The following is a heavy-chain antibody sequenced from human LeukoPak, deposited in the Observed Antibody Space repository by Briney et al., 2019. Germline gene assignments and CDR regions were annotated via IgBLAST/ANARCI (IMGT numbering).Heavy chain of an antibody. CDR1: GGSISSYY. V-gene: IGHV4-59*01. D-gene: IGHD3-22*01. CDR2: IYYSGST. J-gene: IGHJ4*02. Sequence: SETLSLTCTVSGGSISSYYWSWIRQPPGKGLDWIGYIYYSGSTNYNPSLKSRVTISVDTSKNQFSLKLSSVTAADTAVYYCARGELGWSSGYYDYWGQGTLVTVSS. CDR3: ARGELGWSSGYYDY.